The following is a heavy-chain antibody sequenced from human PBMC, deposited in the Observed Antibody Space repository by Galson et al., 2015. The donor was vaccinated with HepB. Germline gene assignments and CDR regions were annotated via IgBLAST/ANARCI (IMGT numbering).Heavy chain of an antibody. CDR2: IKQDGSEK. D-gene: IGHD3-16*01. CDR3: ATLKGGLVDNYYYYGMDV. V-gene: IGHV3-7*01. Sequence: SLRLSCAASGFTLSSYWMSWVRQAPGKGLQWVANIKQDGSEKYYVDSLKGRFTISRDNAKNSLSLQMNSLRIEDTAVYYCATLKGGLVDNYYYYGMDVWGQGTTVTVSS. J-gene: IGHJ6*02. CDR1: GFTLSSYW.